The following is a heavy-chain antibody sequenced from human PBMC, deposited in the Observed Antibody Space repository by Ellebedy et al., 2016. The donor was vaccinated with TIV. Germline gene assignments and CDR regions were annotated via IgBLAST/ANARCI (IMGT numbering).Heavy chain of an antibody. J-gene: IGHJ6*02. Sequence: SVKVSCXASGGTFSSYAISWVRQAPGQGLEWMGGIIPIFGTANYAQKFQGRVTITADESTSTAYMELSSLRSEDTVVYYCARAGATTKPSYYYGMDVWGQGTTVTVSS. CDR3: ARAGATTKPSYYYGMDV. V-gene: IGHV1-69*13. CDR1: GGTFSSYA. CDR2: IIPIFGTA. D-gene: IGHD1-26*01.